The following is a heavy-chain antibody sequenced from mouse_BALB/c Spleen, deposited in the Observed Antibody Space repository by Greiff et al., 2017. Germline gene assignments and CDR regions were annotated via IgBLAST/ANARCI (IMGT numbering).Heavy chain of an antibody. Sequence: LKESGPGLVKPSQSLSLTCTVTGYSITSDYAWNWIRQFPGNKLEWMGYISYSGSTSYNPSLKSRISITRDTSKNQFFLQLNSVTTEDTATYYCAIYYYGSSYGFAYWGQGTLVTVSA. CDR3: AIYYYGSSYGFAY. J-gene: IGHJ3*01. D-gene: IGHD1-1*01. CDR1: GYSITSDYA. V-gene: IGHV3-2*02. CDR2: ISYSGST.